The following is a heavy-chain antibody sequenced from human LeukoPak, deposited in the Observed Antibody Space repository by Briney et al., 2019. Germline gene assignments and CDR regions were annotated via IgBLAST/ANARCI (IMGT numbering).Heavy chain of an antibody. D-gene: IGHD3-10*01. CDR1: GFTFSSFI. Sequence: PGGSLRLSCAASGFTFSSFIMNWVRQAPGKGLEWVSYIGDNSAIYYADSVKGRFTISRDNAKNSLSLQMNSLRDEDTAVYYCAREGYYGAFDIWGQGTMVTASS. V-gene: IGHV3-48*02. J-gene: IGHJ3*02. CDR3: AREGYYGAFDI. CDR2: IGDNSAI.